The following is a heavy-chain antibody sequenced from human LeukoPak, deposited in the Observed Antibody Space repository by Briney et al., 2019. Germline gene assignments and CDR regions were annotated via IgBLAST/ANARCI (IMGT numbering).Heavy chain of an antibody. CDR1: GYTFTAYY. CDR3: ARDGLVVVAARARRFDP. Sequence: ASVKVSCKDSGYTFTAYYMHWVRPAPGQGLEWMGWINPNSGGTNYAQKFQGRVTMTRDTSISTAYMELSRLRSDDTAVYYCARDGLVVVAARARRFDPWGQGTLVTVSS. J-gene: IGHJ5*02. CDR2: INPNSGGT. V-gene: IGHV1-2*02. D-gene: IGHD2-15*01.